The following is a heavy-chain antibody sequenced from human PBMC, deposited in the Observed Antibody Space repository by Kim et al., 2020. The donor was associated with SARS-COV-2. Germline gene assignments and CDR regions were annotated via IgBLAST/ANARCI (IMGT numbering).Heavy chain of an antibody. Sequence: GGSLRLSCAASGFTFSDAWMSWVRQAPGKGLEWVGHIKSMTAGGSTDYTAPVKVRFTISRDDSKNTLYRQMSSLKTEDTAVYFCTTEYYGALNYWGRGTLVTVS. CDR2: IKSMTAGGST. CDR3: TTEYYGALNY. J-gene: IGHJ4*02. CDR1: GFTFSDAW. V-gene: IGHV3-15*01. D-gene: IGHD4-17*01.